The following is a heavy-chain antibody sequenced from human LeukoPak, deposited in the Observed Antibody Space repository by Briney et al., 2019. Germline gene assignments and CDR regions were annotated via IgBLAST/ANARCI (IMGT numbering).Heavy chain of an antibody. D-gene: IGHD6-19*01. Sequence: SETLSLTCTVSGGSISSYYWSWIRQPPGKGLEWIGYIYYSGSTNYNPPLKSRVTISVDTSKNQFSLKLSSVTAADMAVYYCARAPYSSGWYGSNWFDPWGQGTLVTVSS. CDR1: GGSISSYY. CDR3: ARAPYSSGWYGSNWFDP. V-gene: IGHV4-59*01. CDR2: IYYSGST. J-gene: IGHJ5*02.